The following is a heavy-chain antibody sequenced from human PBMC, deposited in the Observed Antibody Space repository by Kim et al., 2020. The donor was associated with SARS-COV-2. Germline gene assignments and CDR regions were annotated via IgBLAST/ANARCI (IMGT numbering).Heavy chain of an antibody. CDR1: GYTFTSYG. Sequence: ASVKVSCKASGYTFTSYGISWVRQAPGQGLEWMGWISAYNGNTNYAQKLQGRVTMTTDTSTSTAYMELRSLRSDDTAVYYCASETYCGGVCYSDYYYYYGMDVWGQGTTVTVSS. CDR3: ASETYCGGVCYSDYYYYYGMDV. CDR2: ISAYNGNT. D-gene: IGHD2-21*02. V-gene: IGHV1-18*01. J-gene: IGHJ6*02.